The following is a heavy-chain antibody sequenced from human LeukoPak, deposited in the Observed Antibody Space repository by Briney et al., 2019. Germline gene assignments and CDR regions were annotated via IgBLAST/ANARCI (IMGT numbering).Heavy chain of an antibody. V-gene: IGHV4-59*11. CDR2: MYYIGST. CDR3: VGEPPGSARFDY. Sequence: SETLSLTCTVSGGSISSHYWSWIRQPPGKGLEWIGYMYYIGSTNYDPSLKSRVTMSVDTSKNQFSLRLSSVTAADTAVYYCVGEPPGSARFDYWGRGTLVTVSS. CDR1: GGSISSHY. J-gene: IGHJ4*02.